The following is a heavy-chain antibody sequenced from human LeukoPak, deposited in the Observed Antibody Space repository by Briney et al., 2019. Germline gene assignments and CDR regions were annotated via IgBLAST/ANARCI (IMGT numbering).Heavy chain of an antibody. J-gene: IGHJ4*02. V-gene: IGHV3-21*01. CDR2: ISSSDNYA. CDR3: ARDAKGYCANGVCAD. Sequence: PGGSLGLSCAASGFTFSSYSMNWVRQAPGKGLEWVSSISSSDNYAYYADSVKGRFTTSRDNAKNSLYLQMNSLRAEDTAVYYCARDAKGYCANGVCADWGQGTLVIVSS. CDR1: GFTFSSYS. D-gene: IGHD2-8*01.